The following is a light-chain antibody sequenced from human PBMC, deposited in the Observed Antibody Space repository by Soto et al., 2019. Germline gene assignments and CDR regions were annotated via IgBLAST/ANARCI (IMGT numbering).Light chain of an antibody. J-gene: IGKJ1*01. CDR2: KGS. Sequence: DIQMTQSPSTLSASVGDRVTITCRASQRVNDWMAWYQQKPGKAPKLLIYKGSILENGVPSRFSGGGAGTEFTLTISSLQPDDFATYYCHRYTVSWAFGPGTKL. CDR1: QRVNDW. CDR3: HRYTVSWA. V-gene: IGKV1-5*03.